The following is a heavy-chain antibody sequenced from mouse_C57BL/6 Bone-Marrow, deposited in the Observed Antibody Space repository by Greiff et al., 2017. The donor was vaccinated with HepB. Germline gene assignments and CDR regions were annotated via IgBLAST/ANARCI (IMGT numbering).Heavy chain of an antibody. V-gene: IGHV1-53*01. D-gene: IGHD1-1*01. J-gene: IGHJ4*01. Sequence: QVQLQQPGTELVKPGASVKLSCKASGYTFTSYWMHWVKQRPGQGLEWIGNINPSNGGTNYNEKFKSKATLTVDKSSSTAYMQLSSLTSEDSAVYYCATLGSNYYGSSDWAMDDWGQGTSVTVSS. CDR1: GYTFTSYW. CDR3: ATLGSNYYGSSDWAMDD. CDR2: INPSNGGT.